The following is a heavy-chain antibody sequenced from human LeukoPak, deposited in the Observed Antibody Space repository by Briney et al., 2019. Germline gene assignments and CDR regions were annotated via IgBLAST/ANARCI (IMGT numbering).Heavy chain of an antibody. V-gene: IGHV3-7*03. CDR3: ARWNNDWEFDY. CDR1: GFTFNNYA. D-gene: IGHD1/OR15-1a*01. Sequence: GGSLRLSCVASGFTFNNYAMSWVRQAPGKGLEWVAHIKEDGSEQYYVDSMKGRFTISRDNARNSLSLQMNSLRAEDTAVYYCARWNNDWEFDYWGQGTLVSVFS. J-gene: IGHJ4*02. CDR2: IKEDGSEQ.